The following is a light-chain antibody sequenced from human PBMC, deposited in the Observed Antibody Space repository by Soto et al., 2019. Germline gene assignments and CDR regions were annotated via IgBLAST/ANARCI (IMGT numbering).Light chain of an antibody. J-gene: IGKJ4*01. CDR1: QDISNY. CDR2: DAS. CDR3: QQYDNLPPLT. V-gene: IGKV1-33*01. Sequence: DIQMTQSPSSLSASVGDRVTITCQASQDISNYLNWYQHKPGKAPKLLISDASKLETGVPSRFSGSRSGTDFTFSISSLQPEDIATYYCQQYDNLPPLTFGGGTKVEIK.